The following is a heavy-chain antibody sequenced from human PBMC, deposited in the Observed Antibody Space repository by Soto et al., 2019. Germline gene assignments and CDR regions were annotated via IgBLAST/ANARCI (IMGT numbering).Heavy chain of an antibody. J-gene: IGHJ4*02. CDR3: AILGTYYFDNSDNYFDF. D-gene: IGHD3-22*01. Sequence: ASVKVSCTASGYTFTTWPMHWVRQAPEQRLEWMGWINAGNGNTKYSQKFQGRVTITRDTSASTAYMELRGLRSEDTAVYYCAILGTYYFDNSDNYFDFWGQGTLVTVSS. CDR2: INAGNGNT. V-gene: IGHV1-3*01. CDR1: GYTFTTWP.